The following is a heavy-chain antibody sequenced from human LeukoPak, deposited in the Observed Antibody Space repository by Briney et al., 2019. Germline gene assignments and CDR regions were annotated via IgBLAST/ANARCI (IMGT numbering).Heavy chain of an antibody. J-gene: IGHJ4*02. CDR1: GFTFSSYW. D-gene: IGHD2-8*01. CDR3: ARVGGFVLMVYAEGYYFDY. V-gene: IGHV3-7*01. Sequence: GGSLRLSCAASGFTFSSYWMSWVRQAPGKGLEWVANIKQDGSEKYYVDSVKGRFTISRDNAKNSLYLQMNSLRAEDTAVHYCARVGGFVLMVYAEGYYFDYWGQGTLVTVSS. CDR2: IKQDGSEK.